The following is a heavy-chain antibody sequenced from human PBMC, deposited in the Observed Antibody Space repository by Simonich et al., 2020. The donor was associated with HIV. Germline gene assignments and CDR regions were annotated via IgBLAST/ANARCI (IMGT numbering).Heavy chain of an antibody. V-gene: IGHV3-7*01. CDR2: LRQDGIEK. Sequence: EVQLVESGGGLVQPGGSLRLSCAASGFTFSSHWMGWVRQAPGKGLGWVANLRQDGIEKNSVEGRFTVSRDNAKNSLYLQMNSLRAGDTAVYYCARIRIGYGDLFDYWGQGTLVTVPS. J-gene: IGHJ4*02. CDR1: GFTFSSHW. D-gene: IGHD4-17*01. CDR3: ARIRIGYGDLFDY.